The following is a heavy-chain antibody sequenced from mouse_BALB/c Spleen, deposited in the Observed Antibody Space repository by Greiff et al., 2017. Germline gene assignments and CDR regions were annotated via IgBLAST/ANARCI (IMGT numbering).Heavy chain of an antibody. D-gene: IGHD2-3*01. CDR1: GYTFTSYW. J-gene: IGHJ3*01. Sequence: VQRVESGAELAKPGASVKMSCKASGYTFTSYWMHWVKQRPGQGLEWIGYINPSTGYTEYNQKFKDKATLTADKSSSTAYMQLSSLTSEDSAVYYCARSLYDGYFFAYWAKGLWSLSLQ. CDR2: INPSTGYT. V-gene: IGHV1-7*01. CDR3: ARSLYDGYFFAY.